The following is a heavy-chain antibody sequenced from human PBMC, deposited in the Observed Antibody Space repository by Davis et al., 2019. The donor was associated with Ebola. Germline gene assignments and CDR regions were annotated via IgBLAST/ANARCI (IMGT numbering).Heavy chain of an antibody. CDR1: GFTFSNSF. D-gene: IGHD2-2*01. CDR3: ARSSYQPDW. J-gene: IGHJ4*02. Sequence: GESLKISCAASGFTFSNSFMRWVRQAPGKGLEWVSSISDSGGSTYYADSVEGRFSISRDNSKNTLYLQMNSLRAEDTALYYCARSSYQPDWWGQGTLVTVSS. CDR2: ISDSGGST. V-gene: IGHV3-23*01.